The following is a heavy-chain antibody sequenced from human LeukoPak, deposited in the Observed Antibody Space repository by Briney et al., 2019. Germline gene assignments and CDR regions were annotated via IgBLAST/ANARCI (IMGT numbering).Heavy chain of an antibody. CDR3: ARGGYSSSWYSPGY. J-gene: IGHJ4*02. Sequence: RGSLRLSCAASGFTFSSYSMNWVRQAPGKGLEWVSYISSSSSTIYYADSVKGRFTISRDNAKNSLYLQMNSLRDEDTAVYYCARGGYSSSWYSPGYWGQGTLVTVSS. D-gene: IGHD6-13*01. V-gene: IGHV3-48*02. CDR1: GFTFSSYS. CDR2: ISSSSSTI.